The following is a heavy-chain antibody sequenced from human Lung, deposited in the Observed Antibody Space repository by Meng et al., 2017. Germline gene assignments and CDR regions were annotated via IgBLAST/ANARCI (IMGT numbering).Heavy chain of an antibody. J-gene: IGHJ4*02. CDR2: INPKSGDT. V-gene: IGHV1-2*06. Sequence: GRRVQAGAEVKTPGALVEVPGKPSGYNFPDYHIPWGRRAPGQGLEWMGRINPKSGDTHYAQKFQARVTMTGDTSISTAYMELSGLRSDDTAMYYCARDEDISAAGKLFGDYWGQGTLVTVSS. D-gene: IGHD6-25*01. CDR1: GYNFPDYH. CDR3: ARDEDISAAGKLFGDY.